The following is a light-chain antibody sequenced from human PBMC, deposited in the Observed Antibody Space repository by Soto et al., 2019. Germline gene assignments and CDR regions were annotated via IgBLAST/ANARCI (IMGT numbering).Light chain of an antibody. V-gene: IGLV1-47*01. CDR1: SSNIGSNY. Sequence: QSVLTQPPSASGTPGQRVTISRSGSSSNIGSNYVYWYQQLPGTAPKLLIYRNNQRPSGVPDRFSGSKSGTSASLAISGLRSEDEADYYCAAWDDSLSGLNWVFGGGTQLTVL. CDR3: AAWDDSLSGLNWV. J-gene: IGLJ3*02. CDR2: RNN.